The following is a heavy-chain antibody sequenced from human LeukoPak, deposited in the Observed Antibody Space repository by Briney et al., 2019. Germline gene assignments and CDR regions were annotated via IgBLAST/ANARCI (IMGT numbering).Heavy chain of an antibody. CDR3: AKPNADTAMVFDY. J-gene: IGHJ4*02. CDR2: ISGDGGST. CDR1: GFTFSSYA. Sequence: TGGSLRLSCAASGFTFSSYAMSWVRQAPGKGLEWVSLISGDGGSTYYADSVKGRFTISRDNSKNSLYLQMNSLRTEDTALYYCAKPNADTAMVFDYWGQGTLVTVSS. V-gene: IGHV3-43*02. D-gene: IGHD5-18*01.